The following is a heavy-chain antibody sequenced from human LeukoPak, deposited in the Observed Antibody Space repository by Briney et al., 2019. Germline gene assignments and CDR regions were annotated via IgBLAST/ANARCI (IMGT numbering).Heavy chain of an antibody. J-gene: IGHJ4*02. CDR1: GGSISSYY. CDR3: ARAGGSEYYFDY. D-gene: IGHD3-10*01. CDR2: IYYSGST. Sequence: SETLSLTCTVSGGSISSYYWSWIRQPPGKGLEWIGYIYYSGSTNYNPSLKSRVTISVDTSKNQFSLKLSSVTAADTAAYYCARAGGSEYYFDYWGQGTLVTVSS. V-gene: IGHV4-59*01.